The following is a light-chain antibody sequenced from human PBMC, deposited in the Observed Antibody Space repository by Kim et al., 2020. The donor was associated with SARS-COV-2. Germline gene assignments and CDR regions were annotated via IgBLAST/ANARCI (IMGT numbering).Light chain of an antibody. CDR3: QQYNTYSLT. V-gene: IGKV1-5*03. CDR1: QSVSDW. Sequence: AAVGDRVTITCRASQSVSDWLAWYQQKPGKPPKLLISTTSTLESGVPSRFSGSGSGTEFTLTISSLQPDDFATYYCQQYNTYSLTFGGGTKVDIK. CDR2: TTS. J-gene: IGKJ4*01.